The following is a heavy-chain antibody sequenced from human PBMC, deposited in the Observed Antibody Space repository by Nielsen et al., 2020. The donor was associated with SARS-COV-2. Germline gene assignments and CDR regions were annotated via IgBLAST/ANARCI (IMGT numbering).Heavy chain of an antibody. CDR3: AREKYSYGYNWFDP. CDR2: INTNTGNP. J-gene: IGHJ5*02. Sequence: ASVKVSCKASGYTFTSYAMNWVRQAPGQGLEWMGWINTNTGNPTYAQGFTGRFVFSLDTSVSTAYLQISSLKAEDTAVYYCAREKYSYGYNWFDPWGQGTLVTVSS. V-gene: IGHV7-4-1*02. CDR1: GYTFTSYA. D-gene: IGHD5-18*01.